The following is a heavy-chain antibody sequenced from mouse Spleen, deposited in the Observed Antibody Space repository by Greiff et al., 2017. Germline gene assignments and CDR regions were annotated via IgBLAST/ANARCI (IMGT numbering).Heavy chain of an antibody. CDR3: ARQGIAGASLPFAY. D-gene: IGHD1-2*01. Sequence: EVKLMESGGGLVKPGGSLKLSCAASGFTFSDYGMHWVRQAPEKGLEWVAYISSGSSTIYYANTVKGRFTISRDNAKNTLFLQMTSLRSEDTAMYYCARQGIAGASLPFAYWGQGTLVTVSA. CDR1: GFTFSDYG. J-gene: IGHJ3*01. V-gene: IGHV5-17*01. CDR2: ISSGSSTI.